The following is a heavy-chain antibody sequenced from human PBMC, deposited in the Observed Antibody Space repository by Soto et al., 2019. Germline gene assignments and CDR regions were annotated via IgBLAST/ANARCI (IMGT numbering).Heavy chain of an antibody. V-gene: IGHV1-18*04. Sequence: QVQLVQSGAEVKKPGASVKVSCKASGYTFTSYGISWVRQAPGQGLEWMGWISAYNGNTNYAQKLQGRVTITTDTSTGTAYMEVRSLRSVDTAVYYCAIFVGVVGAGSFDYWGKGTVVTVSS. D-gene: IGHD1-26*01. J-gene: IGHJ4*02. CDR2: ISAYNGNT. CDR3: AIFVGVVGAGSFDY. CDR1: GYTFTSYG.